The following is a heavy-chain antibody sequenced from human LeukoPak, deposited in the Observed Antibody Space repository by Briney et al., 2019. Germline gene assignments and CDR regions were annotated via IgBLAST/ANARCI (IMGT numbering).Heavy chain of an antibody. CDR1: GFPFNNYA. J-gene: IGHJ6*03. CDR2: ISGSGGST. Sequence: TGGSLRLSCAASGFPFNNYAMNWVRQAPGKGLEWVSAISGSGGSTYYADSVRGRFTISRDYSRNTLYLQMNSLRAEDTAVYYCVRGSLASGVVVYYYYYLDVWGKGTTVTVSS. V-gene: IGHV3-23*01. D-gene: IGHD3-3*01. CDR3: VRGSLASGVVVYYYYYLDV.